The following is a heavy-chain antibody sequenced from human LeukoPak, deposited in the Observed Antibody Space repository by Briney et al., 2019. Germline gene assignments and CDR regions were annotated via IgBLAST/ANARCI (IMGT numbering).Heavy chain of an antibody. CDR2: IKQDGSEK. Sequence: PGGSLRLSCAASGFTFSIYWMTWVRQAPGKGLEWVANIKQDGSEKNYVDSVKGRFTISRDNAKNSLYLEMNSLGVEDMAVYYCARGLNWFDPWGQGTLVTVSS. V-gene: IGHV3-7*03. J-gene: IGHJ5*02. CDR3: ARGLNWFDP. CDR1: GFTFSIYW.